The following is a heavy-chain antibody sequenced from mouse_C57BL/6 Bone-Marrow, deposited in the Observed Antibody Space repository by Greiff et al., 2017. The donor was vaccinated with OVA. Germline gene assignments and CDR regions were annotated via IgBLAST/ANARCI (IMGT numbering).Heavy chain of an antibody. CDR3: ARRGMVTTRDYAMDD. D-gene: IGHD2-2*01. CDR1: GFTFSDYY. V-gene: IGHV5-12*01. CDR2: ISNGGGST. Sequence: EVKLMESGGGLVQPGGSLKLSCAASGFTFSDYYMYWVRQTPEKRLEWVAYISNGGGSTYYPDTVKGRFTISSDNAKNTLYLQMSRLKSEDTAMYYCARRGMVTTRDYAMDDWGQGTSVTVSS. J-gene: IGHJ4*01.